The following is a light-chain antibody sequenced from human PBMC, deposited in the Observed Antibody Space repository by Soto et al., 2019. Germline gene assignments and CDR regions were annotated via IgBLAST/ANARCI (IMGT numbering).Light chain of an antibody. CDR2: LTS. Sequence: EIGLTQSPATLASFPGDRFSLSCMASQGVNTRLAWYQNGPGQAPRLLIYLTSNRAAGIPARFSGSGSGTDFTLTISDVQPEDFAIYYCHKRQSWPRTFGQGSKVDI. J-gene: IGKJ1*01. CDR3: HKRQSWPRT. V-gene: IGKV3-11*01. CDR1: QGVNTR.